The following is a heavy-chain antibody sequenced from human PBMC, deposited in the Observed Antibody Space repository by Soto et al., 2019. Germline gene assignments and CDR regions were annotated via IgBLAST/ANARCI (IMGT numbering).Heavy chain of an antibody. D-gene: IGHD3-22*01. CDR2: IYYSGST. Sequence: QVQLQESGPGLVKPSLTLSLTCTVSGGSISSGGYYWSWIRQHPGKGLEWIGYIYYSGSTYYNPPLKSRVTISVDTSKNQFSLKLSSVTAADTAVYYCARAPTITRGFAGAYYYDSSGSGIWGQGTLVTVSS. J-gene: IGHJ4*02. CDR3: ARAPTITRGFAGAYYYDSSGSGI. V-gene: IGHV4-31*03. CDR1: GGSISSGGYY.